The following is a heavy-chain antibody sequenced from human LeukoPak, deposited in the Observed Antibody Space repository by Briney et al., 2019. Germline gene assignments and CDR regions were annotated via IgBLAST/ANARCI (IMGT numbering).Heavy chain of an antibody. J-gene: IGHJ4*02. Sequence: GRSLRLSCGASGFTFRSYAMHWVRQAPGKGLEWVAIIAYDGRNKYYADSVEGRFTISRDNSKNTLYLQMNSLRTEDTAVYYCARSYGSGSYYFDYWGQGALVTVSS. D-gene: IGHD3-10*01. V-gene: IGHV3-30*04. CDR3: ARSYGSGSYYFDY. CDR2: IAYDGRNK. CDR1: GFTFRSYA.